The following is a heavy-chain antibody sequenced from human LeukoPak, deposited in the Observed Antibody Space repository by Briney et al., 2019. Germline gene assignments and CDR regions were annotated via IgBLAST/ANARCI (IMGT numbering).Heavy chain of an antibody. D-gene: IGHD5-18*01. V-gene: IGHV4-39*01. CDR2: IYYSGST. CDR1: GGSISSSSYY. J-gene: IGHJ5*02. Sequence: KASETLSLTCTVSGGSISSSSYYWGWIRQPPGKGLEWMGSIYYSGSTYYNPSLKSRVTISVDTSKNQFSLKLSSVTAADTAVYYCARTSRDSYGHTNWFDPWGQGTLVTVSS. CDR3: ARTSRDSYGHTNWFDP.